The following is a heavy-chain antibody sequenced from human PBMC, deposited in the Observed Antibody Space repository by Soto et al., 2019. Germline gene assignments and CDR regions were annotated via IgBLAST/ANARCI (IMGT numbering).Heavy chain of an antibody. CDR2: IYYSGST. V-gene: IGHV4-39*01. Sequence: QLQLQESGPGLVKPSETLSLTCTVSGGSISSSSYYWGWIRQPPGKGLEWIGSIYYSGSTYYNPSLKSRVTISVDTSKNQFSLKLSSVTAADTAVYYCARHSLIFSNYWSWFDPWGQGTLVTVSS. CDR1: GGSISSSSYY. J-gene: IGHJ5*02. D-gene: IGHD4-4*01. CDR3: ARHSLIFSNYWSWFDP.